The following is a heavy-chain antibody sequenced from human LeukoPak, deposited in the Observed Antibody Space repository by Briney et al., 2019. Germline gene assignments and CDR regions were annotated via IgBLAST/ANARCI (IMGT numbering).Heavy chain of an antibody. V-gene: IGHV4-59*12. CDR3: ASSRVYSGSWYYYFDN. D-gene: IGHD5-12*01. J-gene: IGHJ4*02. CDR2: IYYSGST. Sequence: PSETLSLTCTVSGGSISSYYWSWIRQPPGKGLEWIGYIYYSGSTNYNSSLKSRVTISVDTSKNLFSLKLSSVTAADTAVYYCASSRVYSGSWYYYFDNWGQGTLVTVSS. CDR1: GGSISSYY.